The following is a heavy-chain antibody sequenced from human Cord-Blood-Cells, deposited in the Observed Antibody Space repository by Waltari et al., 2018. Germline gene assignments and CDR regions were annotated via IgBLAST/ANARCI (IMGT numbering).Heavy chain of an antibody. CDR1: GGTFSSYA. D-gene: IGHD3-3*01. CDR2: IIPIFSTA. CDR3: ASYLRFLEWLGD. J-gene: IGHJ4*02. Sequence: QVQLVQSGAEVKQPGSSVKVSCKASGGTFSSYAISWVRQAPGQGLEWMGGIIPIFSTANYAQKFQVRVTITADKSTSTAYMELSSLRSEDTAVYYCASYLRFLEWLGDWGQGTLVTVSS. V-gene: IGHV1-69*06.